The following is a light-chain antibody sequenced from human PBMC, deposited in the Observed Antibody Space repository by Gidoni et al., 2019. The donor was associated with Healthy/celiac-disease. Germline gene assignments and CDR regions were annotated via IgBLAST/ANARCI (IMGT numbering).Light chain of an antibody. Sequence: DIQMTQSPSTLSASVGDRVTITCRASQSISSWLAWYQQKPGKAPKLLIYKASSLESGVPSGFSGSGSGTEFTLTISSLQPDDFATYYCQQYNSYRMYTFGQGTKLEIK. CDR2: KAS. V-gene: IGKV1-5*03. CDR3: QQYNSYRMYT. J-gene: IGKJ2*01. CDR1: QSISSW.